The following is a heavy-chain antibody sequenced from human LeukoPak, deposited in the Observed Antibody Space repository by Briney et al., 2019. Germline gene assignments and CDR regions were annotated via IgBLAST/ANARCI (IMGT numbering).Heavy chain of an antibody. V-gene: IGHV4-59*08. CDR3: ARLPLIATTRGGFDP. CDR1: GGSISGYY. Sequence: SEALSLTCTVSGGSISGYYWSWIRQPPGKRLEWIGYIYDTGATNYNPSLKSRFTISIDTSKNQFSLNLSSVTAADSAVYYCARLPLIATTRGGFDPWGQGTLVTVSS. CDR2: IYDTGAT. J-gene: IGHJ5*02. D-gene: IGHD1/OR15-1a*01.